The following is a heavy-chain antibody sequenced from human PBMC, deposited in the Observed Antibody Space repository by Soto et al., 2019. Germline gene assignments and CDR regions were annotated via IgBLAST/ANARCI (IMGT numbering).Heavy chain of an antibody. J-gene: IGHJ4*02. CDR2: IYHSGST. D-gene: IGHD3-9*01. Sequence: SETLSLTCAVSGGSISSGGYSWSWIRQPPGKGLEWIGYIYHSGSTYYNPSLKSRVTISVDTSKNQFSLKLSSVTAADTAVYYCARAFDILTRYYFDYWGQGTLVTVSS. V-gene: IGHV4-30-2*05. CDR1: GGSISSGGYS. CDR3: ARAFDILTRYYFDY.